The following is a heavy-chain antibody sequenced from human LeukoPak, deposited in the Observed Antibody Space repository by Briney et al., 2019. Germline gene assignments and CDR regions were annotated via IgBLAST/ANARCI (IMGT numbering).Heavy chain of an antibody. J-gene: IGHJ2*01. CDR3: ARRGMAVAGALGFFDL. Sequence: GGSLRLSCAASGFTFSNYAMSWVRQAQGEGLEWVSRISGSGDSTYYADSVKGRFTISRDNSKNTLFLQMNSLRAEDTALYYCARRGMAVAGALGFFDLWGRGTLVTVSS. CDR1: GFTFSNYA. CDR2: ISGSGDST. V-gene: IGHV3-23*01. D-gene: IGHD6-19*01.